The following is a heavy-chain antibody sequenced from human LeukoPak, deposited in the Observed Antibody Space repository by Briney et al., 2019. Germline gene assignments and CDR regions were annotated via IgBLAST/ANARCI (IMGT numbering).Heavy chain of an antibody. D-gene: IGHD5-24*01. CDR3: ARRDPINYYFDF. CDR1: GGSINSYY. V-gene: IGHV4-59*08. CDR2: IYYSGST. Sequence: SETLPLTCTVSGGSINSYYWTWIRQPPGKGLEWIGYIYYSGSTNYNPSLESRVTISVDRSKNQLSLKVKSVSPTDTAVYYCARRDPINYYFDFWGQGTVVSVSS. J-gene: IGHJ4*02.